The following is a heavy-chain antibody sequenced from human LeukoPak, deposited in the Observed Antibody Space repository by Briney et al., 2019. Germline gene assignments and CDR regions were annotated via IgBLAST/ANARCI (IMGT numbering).Heavy chain of an antibody. CDR3: AREGGSSSWYARAFDI. V-gene: IGHV3-53*01. D-gene: IGHD6-13*01. Sequence: ETLSLTCAVSGGSISSSNWWSWVRQAPGKGLEWVSVIYSGGSTYYADSVRGRFTISRDNSKNTLYLQMNSLRAEDTAVYYCAREGGSSSWYARAFDIWGQGTMVTVSS. CDR1: GGSISSSNW. CDR2: IYSGGST. J-gene: IGHJ3*02.